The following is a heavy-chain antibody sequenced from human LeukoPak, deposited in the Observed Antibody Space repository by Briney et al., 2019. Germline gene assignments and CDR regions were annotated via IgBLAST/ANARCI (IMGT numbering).Heavy chain of an antibody. CDR2: ISGSGGST. V-gene: IGHV3-23*01. CDR1: GFTFSSYA. D-gene: IGHD3-10*01. Sequence: PGGSLRLSCAASGFTFSSYAMSWVRQAPGKGLEWVSAISGSGGSTYYADSVKGRFTISRDNSKNTLYLQMNSLRAEDTAVYYCAKDLEGLLWFGELPFDYWGQGTLVTVSS. J-gene: IGHJ4*02. CDR3: AKDLEGLLWFGELPFDY.